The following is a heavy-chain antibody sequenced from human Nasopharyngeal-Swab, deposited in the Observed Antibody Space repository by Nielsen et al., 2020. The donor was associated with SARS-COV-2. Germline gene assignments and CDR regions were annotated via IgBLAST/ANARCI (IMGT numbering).Heavy chain of an antibody. V-gene: IGHV1-18*01. D-gene: IGHD3-10*01. CDR3: ARGGGASILWFGELGQTAFDI. J-gene: IGHJ3*02. CDR2: ISGYNGNT. CDR1: GDTFTSYG. Sequence: ASVKVSCKASGDTFTSYGIIWVRQDPGQGLEGRGWISGYNGNTNYAQKLQGRVTMTTDTSTRTAYMELRSLRSDDKAVYYCARGGGASILWFGELGQTAFDIWGQGTMVTVSS.